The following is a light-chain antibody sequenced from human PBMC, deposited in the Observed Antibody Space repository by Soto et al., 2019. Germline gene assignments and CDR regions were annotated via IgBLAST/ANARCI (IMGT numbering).Light chain of an antibody. Sequence: DIQMTQSPSSLSASVGDRVTISCQASQDISKYLNWYQQHPGKAPRLLIYDASSLDAGVPSRFSGSGSGTDFTFTIDSLQPEDTATYFCQQFDTLPPAFRQGTKLEIK. CDR2: DAS. V-gene: IGKV1-33*01. CDR1: QDISKY. J-gene: IGKJ2*01. CDR3: QQFDTLPPA.